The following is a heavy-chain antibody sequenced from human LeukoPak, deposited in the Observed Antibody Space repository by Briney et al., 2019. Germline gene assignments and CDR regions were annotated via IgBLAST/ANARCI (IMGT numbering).Heavy chain of an antibody. V-gene: IGHV3-48*01. CDR1: GFTFSSYS. J-gene: IGHJ6*03. Sequence: GGSLRLSCAASGFTFSSYSMNWVRQAPGKGLEWVSYISSSSSTIYYADSVKGRFTISRDDAKNSLYLQMNSLRAEDTAVYYCASQGWTNYYYYYYMDVWGKGTTVTVSS. D-gene: IGHD2-15*01. CDR2: ISSSSSTI. CDR3: ASQGWTNYYYYYYMDV.